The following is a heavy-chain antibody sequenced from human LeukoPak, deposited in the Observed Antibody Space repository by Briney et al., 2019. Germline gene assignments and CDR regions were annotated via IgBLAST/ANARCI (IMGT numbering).Heavy chain of an antibody. J-gene: IGHJ4*02. D-gene: IGHD3-10*01. CDR2: IYTSGST. CDR1: GGSISSYY. V-gene: IGHV4-4*07. CDR3: ARGGYYYGSGSYGAVDY. Sequence: SETLSLTCTVSGGSISSYYWSWIRQPAGKGLEWIGRIYTSGSTNYNPSLKSRVTMSVDTSKNQFSLKLSSVTAADTAVYYCARGGYYYGSGSYGAVDYWGQGTLVTVSS.